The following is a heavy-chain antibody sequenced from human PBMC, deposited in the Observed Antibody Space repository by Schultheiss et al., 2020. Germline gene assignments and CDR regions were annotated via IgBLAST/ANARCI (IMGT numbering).Heavy chain of an antibody. CDR1: GGSFSGYY. CDR2: INYSGST. J-gene: IGHJ5*02. D-gene: IGHD2-15*01. Sequence: SETLSLTCAVYGGSFSGYYWSWIRQPPGKGLEWIGEINYSGSTNYNPSLKSRVTISVDTSKNQFSLKLSSVTAADTAVYYCARRGLKRGGLRWFDPWGQGTLVTVSS. CDR3: ARRGLKRGGLRWFDP. V-gene: IGHV4-34*01.